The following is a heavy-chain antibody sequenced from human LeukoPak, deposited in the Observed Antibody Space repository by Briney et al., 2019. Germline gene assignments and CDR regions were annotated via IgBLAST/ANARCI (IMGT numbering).Heavy chain of an antibody. V-gene: IGHV1-69*04. CDR3: ARLYSSGWYDDY. D-gene: IGHD6-19*01. J-gene: IGHJ4*02. CDR1: GGTFSSYA. CDR2: IIPILGIA. Sequence: ASVKVSCKASGGTFSSYAISWVRQAPGQGLEWMGRIIPILGIANYAQKFQGRVTITADKSTSTAYMELSSLRSEDTAVYYCARLYSSGWYDDYWGQGTLVTVSS.